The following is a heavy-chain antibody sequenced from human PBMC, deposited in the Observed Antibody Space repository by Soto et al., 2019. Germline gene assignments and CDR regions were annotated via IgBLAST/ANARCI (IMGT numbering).Heavy chain of an antibody. V-gene: IGHV3-21*01. D-gene: IGHD6-13*01. CDR2: ISSSSSYI. Sequence: GGSLRLFCAASGFTFSSYSMNWVRQAPGKGLEWVSSISSSSSYIYYADSVKGRFTISRDNAKNSLYLQMNSLRAEDTAVYYCARGRIAAAGHNWFDPWGQGTLVTVSS. J-gene: IGHJ5*02. CDR1: GFTFSSYS. CDR3: ARGRIAAAGHNWFDP.